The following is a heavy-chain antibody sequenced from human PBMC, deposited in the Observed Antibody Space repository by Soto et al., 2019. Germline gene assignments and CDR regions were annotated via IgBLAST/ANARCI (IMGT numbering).Heavy chain of an antibody. Sequence: QVQLVQSGAEVKKPGSSVKVSCKASGGTFSSYAISWVRQAPGQGLEWMGGIIPIFGTANYAQKFQGRVTITADESTSTAYMELSSRRCEDTAVYYFASRYCSGGSCYSLPDYHYYGMDVWGQGTTVTVSS. CDR1: GGTFSSYA. CDR3: ASRYCSGGSCYSLPDYHYYGMDV. CDR2: IIPIFGTA. V-gene: IGHV1-69*12. D-gene: IGHD2-15*01. J-gene: IGHJ6*02.